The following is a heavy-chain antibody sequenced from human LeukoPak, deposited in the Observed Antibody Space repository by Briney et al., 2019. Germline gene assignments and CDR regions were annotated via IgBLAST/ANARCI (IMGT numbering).Heavy chain of an antibody. CDR1: GFTFSSYG. V-gene: IGHV3-33*01. D-gene: IGHD6-19*01. CDR3: ARDHSSGWYSDYFDY. J-gene: IGHJ4*02. Sequence: GGSLRLSCAASGFTFSSYGMHWVRQAPGKGLEWVAVIWYDGSNKYYADSVKGRFTISRDNSKNTLYLQMNNLRAEDTAVYYCARDHSSGWYSDYFDYWGQGTLVTVSS. CDR2: IWYDGSNK.